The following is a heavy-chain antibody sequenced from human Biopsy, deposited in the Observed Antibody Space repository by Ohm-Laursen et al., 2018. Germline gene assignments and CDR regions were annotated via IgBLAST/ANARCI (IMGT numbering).Heavy chain of an antibody. CDR1: GFSFEDYA. CDR2: IDWNSGSI. CDR3: AKDKGAHINYGDLYYFDS. J-gene: IGHJ4*02. D-gene: IGHD3-10*01. V-gene: IGHV3-9*01. Sequence: SLRLSCSASGFSFEDYAMHWVRLTPGKGLEWVSGIDWNSGSIAYGDSVKGRFSISRDNDKNFLYLQMSSLRVEDTALYFCAKDKGAHINYGDLYYFDSWGPGTMVTVSA.